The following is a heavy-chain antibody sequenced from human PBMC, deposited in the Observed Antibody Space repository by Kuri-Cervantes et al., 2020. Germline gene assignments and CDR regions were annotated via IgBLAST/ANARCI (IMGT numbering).Heavy chain of an antibody. CDR3: ARASPYFDY. J-gene: IGHJ4*02. CDR1: GFTFSSYA. CDR2: ISYDGSNK. Sequence: GESLKISCAASGFTFSSYAMHWVRQAPGKGLEWVAVISYDGSNKYYADPVKGRFTISRDNSKNTLYLQMNSLRAEDTAVYYCARASPYFDYWGQGTLVTVSS. V-gene: IGHV3-30*01.